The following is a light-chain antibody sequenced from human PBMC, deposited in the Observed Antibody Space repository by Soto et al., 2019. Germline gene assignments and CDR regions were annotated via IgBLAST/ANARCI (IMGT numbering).Light chain of an antibody. CDR1: SSDVGSYDL. J-gene: IGLJ2*01. CDR2: EVA. V-gene: IGLV2-23*02. CDR3: CSYTSTNTLV. Sequence: QSALTQPASVSGSPGQSITISCTGTSSDVGSYDLVSWCQQRPGRAPRLMIFEVAKRPSGISTRFSGSKSGNTASLTISGLQAVDEADYFCCSYTSTNTLVFGGGTKVTVL.